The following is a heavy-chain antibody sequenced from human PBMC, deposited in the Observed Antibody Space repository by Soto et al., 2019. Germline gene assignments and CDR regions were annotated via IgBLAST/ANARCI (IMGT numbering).Heavy chain of an antibody. CDR1: GGTFSSYT. D-gene: IGHD5-12*01. CDR3: ASLPGEYSGYDFNY. V-gene: IGHV1-69*02. Sequence: SVKVSCKASGGTFSSYTISRVRQAPGQGLEWMGRIIPILGIANYAQKFQGRVTITADKSTSTAYMELSSLRSEDTAVYYCASLPGEYSGYDFNYWGQGTLVTVSS. J-gene: IGHJ4*02. CDR2: IIPILGIA.